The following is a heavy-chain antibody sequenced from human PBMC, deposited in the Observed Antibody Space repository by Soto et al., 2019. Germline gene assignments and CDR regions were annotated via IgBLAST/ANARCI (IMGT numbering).Heavy chain of an antibody. CDR2: ISGSGGST. Sequence: GGSLRLSCAASGFTFSNYAMSWVRQAPGKGLDWVSAISGSGGSTYYADSMKGRFTISRDNSKNTLYLQMNSLRAEDTAVYYCAKDYYGSESYYNSDYWGQGTLVTVSS. V-gene: IGHV3-23*01. J-gene: IGHJ4*02. D-gene: IGHD3-10*01. CDR3: AKDYYGSESYYNSDY. CDR1: GFTFSNYA.